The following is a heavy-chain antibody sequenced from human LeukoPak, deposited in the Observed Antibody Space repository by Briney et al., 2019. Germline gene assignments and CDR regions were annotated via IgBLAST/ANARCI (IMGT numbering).Heavy chain of an antibody. Sequence: GRSLRLSCAASGFTFSSYGMHWVRQAPGKGLEWVAVISYDGSNKYYADSVKGRFTISRDNSKNTLYLQMNSLMAEDTAVYYCAKDQIVLVPAAMYPYYYGMDVWGKGTTVTVSS. CDR1: GFTFSSYG. CDR3: AKDQIVLVPAAMYPYYYGMDV. D-gene: IGHD2-2*01. J-gene: IGHJ6*04. CDR2: ISYDGSNK. V-gene: IGHV3-30*18.